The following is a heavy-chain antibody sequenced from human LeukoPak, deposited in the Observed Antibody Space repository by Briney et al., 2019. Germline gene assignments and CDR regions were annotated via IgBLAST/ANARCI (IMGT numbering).Heavy chain of an antibody. CDR2: IYYSGST. J-gene: IGHJ4*02. Sequence: PSETLSLTCTVSGGSISSYYWSWIRQPPGKGLEWIGYIYYSGSTNYNPSLKSRVTISVDTSKNQFSLKLSSVTAADTAVYYCARQITMIEYYFDYWGQGTLVTVSS. CDR3: ARQITMIEYYFDY. D-gene: IGHD3-22*01. CDR1: GGSISSYY. V-gene: IGHV4-59*08.